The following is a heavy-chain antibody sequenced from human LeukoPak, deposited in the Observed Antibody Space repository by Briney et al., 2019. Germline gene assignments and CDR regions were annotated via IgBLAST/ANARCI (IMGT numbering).Heavy chain of an antibody. CDR1: GGSISGYQ. CDR3: ARDQGAFYSRSWLDY. Sequence: PSETLSLTCTVSGGSISGYQWSWIRQPPGKGLEWIGYIYHSGSTNYNPSLKSRVTISVDTSKNQFSLRLTSVTAADTAVYYCARDQGAFYSRSWLDYWGQGTLVTVSS. J-gene: IGHJ4*02. CDR2: IYHSGST. V-gene: IGHV4-59*01. D-gene: IGHD6-13*01.